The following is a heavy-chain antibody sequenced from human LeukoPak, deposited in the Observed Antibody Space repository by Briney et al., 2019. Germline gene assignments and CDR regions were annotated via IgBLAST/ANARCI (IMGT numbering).Heavy chain of an antibody. CDR2: ISDRWT. Sequence: QPGGSLRLSCAASEFTLSTYAMNWVRQAPGKGLEWVSTISDRWTNYADSVKGRFTISRDDSQNTLFLQMNSLRAEDTAIYYCARDCDYGNTSGVRCYWGQGTLVTVSS. CDR1: EFTLSTYA. V-gene: IGHV3-23*01. D-gene: IGHD4-17*01. CDR3: ARDCDYGNTSGVRCY. J-gene: IGHJ4*02.